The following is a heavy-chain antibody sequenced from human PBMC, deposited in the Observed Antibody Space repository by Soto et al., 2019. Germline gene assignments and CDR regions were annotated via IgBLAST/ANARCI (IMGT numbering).Heavy chain of an antibody. Sequence: GGSLRLSCTASGFTFGDYAMSWFRQAPGKGQERVGFIRSKAYGGTTEYAASVKGRFTFSRDDSKSIAYLQMNSLKFDYIAVYYCTRNYGDHQQGMDVWGQGTTVTVS. CDR3: TRNYGDHQQGMDV. J-gene: IGHJ6*02. V-gene: IGHV3-49*03. CDR1: GFTFGDYA. D-gene: IGHD4-17*01. CDR2: IRSKAYGGTT.